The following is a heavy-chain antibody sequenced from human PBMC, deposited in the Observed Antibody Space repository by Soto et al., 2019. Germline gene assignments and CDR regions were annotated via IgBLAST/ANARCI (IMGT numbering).Heavy chain of an antibody. D-gene: IGHD3-3*01. CDR2: ISSNGGST. V-gene: IGHV3-64D*06. Sequence: GGSLRLSCSASGFTFSSYAMHWVRQAPGKGLEYVSAISSNGGSTYYADSVKGRFTISRDNSKNTLYLQMSSLRAEDTAVYYCVKDHDFWSGYFAGNWFDPWAREPWSPSPQ. CDR3: VKDHDFWSGYFAGNWFDP. CDR1: GFTFSSYA. J-gene: IGHJ5*02.